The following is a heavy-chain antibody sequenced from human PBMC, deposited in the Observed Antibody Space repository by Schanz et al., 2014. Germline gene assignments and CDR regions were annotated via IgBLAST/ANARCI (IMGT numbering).Heavy chain of an antibody. CDR3: ARDRRNADLDY. V-gene: IGHV3-23*04. D-gene: IGHD1-1*01. J-gene: IGHJ4*02. Sequence: EVQLVESGGDLVQPGGSLRLSCSASGFTFSTFAMHWVRQAPGKGLEWVSLISDSGDTAYYADSVKGRFTISRDNFKGALYLQMSSLRAEDTALYYCARDRRNADLDYWGQGTLVTVSS. CDR1: GFTFSTFA. CDR2: ISDSGDTA.